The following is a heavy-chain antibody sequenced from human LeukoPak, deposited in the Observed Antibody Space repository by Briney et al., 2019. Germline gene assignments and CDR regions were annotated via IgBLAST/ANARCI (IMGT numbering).Heavy chain of an antibody. CDR3: AAAAYLGYFDY. CDR1: GYTFTSYG. Sequence: GVSVKVSCKASGYTFTSYGINWVRQAPGQGLEWMGRIIPILGIANYAQKFQGRVTITADKSTSTAYMELSSLRSEDTAVYYCAAAAYLGYFDYWGQGTLVTVSS. CDR2: IIPILGIA. V-gene: IGHV1-69*04. D-gene: IGHD2-2*01. J-gene: IGHJ4*02.